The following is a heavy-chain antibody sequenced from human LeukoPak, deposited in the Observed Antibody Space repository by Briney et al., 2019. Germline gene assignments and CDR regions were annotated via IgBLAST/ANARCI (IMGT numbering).Heavy chain of an antibody. CDR2: ISYDGSNK. Sequence: GRSLRLSCAASGFTFSSYGMHWVRQAPGKGLEWVAVISYDGSNKYYADSVKGRFTISRDNSKNTLYLQMNSLRAEDTAVYYCAKDLDDYSNYGGFDYWGQGTLVTVSS. CDR3: AKDLDDYSNYGGFDY. CDR1: GFTFSSYG. J-gene: IGHJ4*02. D-gene: IGHD4-11*01. V-gene: IGHV3-30*18.